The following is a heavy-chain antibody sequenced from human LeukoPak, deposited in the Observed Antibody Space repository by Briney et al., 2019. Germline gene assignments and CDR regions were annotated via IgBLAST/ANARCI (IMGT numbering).Heavy chain of an antibody. CDR2: IYYSGST. Sequence: KASETLSLTCTVSGGSISSSGYYWGWIRQPPGKGLEWIGSIYYSGSTYYNPSLKSRVTISVDTSKNQFSLKLSSVTAADTAVYYCASESNGYSSYWGQGTLVTVSS. D-gene: IGHD6-19*01. V-gene: IGHV4-39*07. J-gene: IGHJ4*02. CDR1: GGSISSSGYY. CDR3: ASESNGYSSY.